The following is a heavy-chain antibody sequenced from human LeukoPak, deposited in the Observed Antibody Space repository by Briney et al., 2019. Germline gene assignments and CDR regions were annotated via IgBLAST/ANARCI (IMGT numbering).Heavy chain of an antibody. J-gene: IGHJ5*02. CDR3: ARDNSVGDNAGWFDP. Sequence: GASVKVSCKASGYTFTSYYMHWVRQAPGQGLEWMGLINPTGGSTGYAQKFQGRVTMTRDMSTSTDYMELSSLRSEDTAIYYCARDNSVGDNAGWFDPWGQGTLVTVSS. V-gene: IGHV1-46*01. D-gene: IGHD1-26*01. CDR1: GYTFTSYY. CDR2: INPTGGST.